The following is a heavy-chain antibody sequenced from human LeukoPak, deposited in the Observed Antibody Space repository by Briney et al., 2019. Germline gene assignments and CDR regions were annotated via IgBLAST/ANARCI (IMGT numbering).Heavy chain of an antibody. Sequence: PGGSLRLSCEVSVFDFTSFVMNWVGQAPGKGLEWVSSITAGSSYIDYTPSVEGRFTISRDNSKNSLFLHMNSLRAEDTALYYCAKVGVSATNTPAFDYWGQGTLVTVSS. J-gene: IGHJ4*02. D-gene: IGHD2-15*01. CDR2: ITAGSSYI. CDR1: VFDFTSFV. CDR3: AKVGVSATNTPAFDY. V-gene: IGHV3-21*01.